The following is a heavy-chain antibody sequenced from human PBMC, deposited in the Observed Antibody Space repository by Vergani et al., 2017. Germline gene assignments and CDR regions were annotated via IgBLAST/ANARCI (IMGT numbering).Heavy chain of an antibody. V-gene: IGHV4-38-2*02. CDR1: GYSISRGFY. Sequence: QIQLQESGPGLVKPSETLSLTCSVSGYSISRGFYWAWIRQTPEKGLEWIGGMFHTGEASNSPSLQSRVAFSMDTSKNQFSLKLTSVTAADTAVYFCGIIXVRSPRPDNWFDSWGRGTLVTVSS. J-gene: IGHJ5*01. CDR2: MFHTGEA. D-gene: IGHD3-10*01. CDR3: GIIXVRSPRPDNWFDS.